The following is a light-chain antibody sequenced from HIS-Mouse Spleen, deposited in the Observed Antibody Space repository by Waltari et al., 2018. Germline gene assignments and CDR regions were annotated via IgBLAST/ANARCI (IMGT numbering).Light chain of an antibody. V-gene: IGLV1-47*01. CDR3: AAWDDSLSGLDVV. J-gene: IGLJ2*01. CDR1: SSTIGSNY. CDR2: RNN. Sequence: QSVLTQPPSASGTPGQRVTISCSGSSSTIGSNYVYWYQQLPGTAPKLLIYRNNQRPSGVPDRFSGSKSGTSASLAISGLRSEDEADYYCAAWDDSLSGLDVVFGGGTKLTVL.